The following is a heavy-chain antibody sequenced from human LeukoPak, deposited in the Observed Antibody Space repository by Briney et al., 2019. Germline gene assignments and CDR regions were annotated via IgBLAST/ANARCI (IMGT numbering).Heavy chain of an antibody. V-gene: IGHV3-53*01. CDR2: IYSDGNT. Sequence: GGSLRLSCAASGFTVSSNYMSWVRQAPGKRLEWVSLIYSDGNTYYADSPKSRFTLSRDNSKNTLYLQLNILRADDTAVYYYSPMTGDASAYWGQGTLVTVSS. D-gene: IGHD3-9*01. CDR3: SPMTGDASAY. CDR1: GFTVSSNY. J-gene: IGHJ4*02.